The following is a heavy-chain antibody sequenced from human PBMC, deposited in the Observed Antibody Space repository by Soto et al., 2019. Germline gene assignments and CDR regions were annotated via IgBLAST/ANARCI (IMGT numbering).Heavy chain of an antibody. J-gene: IGHJ3*02. CDR2: INHSGST. Sequence: SETLSLTCAVYGGSFSGYYWSWIRQPPGKGLEWIGEINHSGSTNYNPSLKSRVTISVDTSKNQFSLRLSSVTAADTAVYYCARAPPLRFLEWPIAADAFDIWGQGTMVTVSS. D-gene: IGHD3-3*01. V-gene: IGHV4-34*01. CDR3: ARAPPLRFLEWPIAADAFDI. CDR1: GGSFSGYY.